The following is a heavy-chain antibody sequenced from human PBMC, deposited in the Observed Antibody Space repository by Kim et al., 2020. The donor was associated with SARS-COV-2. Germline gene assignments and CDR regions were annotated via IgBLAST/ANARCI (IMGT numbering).Heavy chain of an antibody. CDR2: TYYRSKWYN. Sequence: SQTLSLTCAISGDSVSSNSAAWNWIRQSPSRGLEWLGRTYYRSKWYNDYAVSVKSRITINPDTSKNQFSLQLNSVTPEDTAVYYCAREGYYDFWSGYYFGNSVYYYYGMDVWGQGTTVTVSS. CDR1: GDSVSSNSAA. D-gene: IGHD3-3*01. J-gene: IGHJ6*02. CDR3: AREGYYDFWSGYYFGNSVYYYYGMDV. V-gene: IGHV6-1*01.